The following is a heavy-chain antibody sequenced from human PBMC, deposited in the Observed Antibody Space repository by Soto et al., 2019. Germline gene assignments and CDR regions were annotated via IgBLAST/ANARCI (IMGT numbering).Heavy chain of an antibody. D-gene: IGHD3-16*01. V-gene: IGHV4-39*01. CDR3: ARQGGNKFDY. J-gene: IGHJ4*02. Sequence: QLQLQESGPGLVQPSETLSLTCTVSGDSVISDHYYWAWIRQPPGKGLEWIGNMHYTGETYQNPSLRSRVKIFVDTSENQVSLKLTSVTAADTAMYYCARQGGNKFDYWGQGTLVTVSS. CDR2: MHYTGET. CDR1: GDSVISDHYY.